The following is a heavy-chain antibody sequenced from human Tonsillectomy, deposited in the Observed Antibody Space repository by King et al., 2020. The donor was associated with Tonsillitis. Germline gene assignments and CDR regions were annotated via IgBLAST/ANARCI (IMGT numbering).Heavy chain of an antibody. CDR2: ISNDGSNK. J-gene: IGHJ4*02. D-gene: IGHD5-18*01. CDR1: GFTFRSYA. CDR3: AREGYNYVIDY. Sequence: VQLVESGGGVVQPGRSLRLSCAASGFTFRSYAMHWVRQAPGKGLEGVAVISNDGSNKYYADSVKGRFTISRDNSKNTLYLQMNSLRAEDTAMYYCAREGYNYVIDYWGQGTLATVSS. V-gene: IGHV3-30*01.